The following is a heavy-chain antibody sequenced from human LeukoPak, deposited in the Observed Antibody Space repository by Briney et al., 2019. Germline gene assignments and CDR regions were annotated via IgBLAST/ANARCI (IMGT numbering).Heavy chain of an antibody. J-gene: IGHJ4*02. CDR3: ARRWPYGSGKALGY. CDR1: GYSISSGYY. CDR2: INHSGST. D-gene: IGHD3-10*01. V-gene: IGHV4-38-2*02. Sequence: SETLSLTCTVSGYSISSGYYWGWIRQPPGKGLEWIGEINHSGSTNYNPSLKSRVTISVDTSKNQFSLKLSSVTAADTAVYYCARRWPYGSGKALGYWGQGTLATVSS.